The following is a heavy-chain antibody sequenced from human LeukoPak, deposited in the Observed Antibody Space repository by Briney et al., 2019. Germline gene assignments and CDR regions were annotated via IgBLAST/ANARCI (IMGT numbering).Heavy chain of an antibody. CDR1: GYTFTTHD. D-gene: IGHD2-2*01. Sequence: ASVKVSCRASGYTFTTHDINWVRQATGQGLEWLGWMSPNSGDTGYAQKFQGRVTMTRNTSISTAYMELSSLRSEDTAVYYCASLVVPAADYYYYGMDVWGQGTTVTVSS. J-gene: IGHJ6*02. V-gene: IGHV1-8*01. CDR3: ASLVVPAADYYYYGMDV. CDR2: MSPNSGDT.